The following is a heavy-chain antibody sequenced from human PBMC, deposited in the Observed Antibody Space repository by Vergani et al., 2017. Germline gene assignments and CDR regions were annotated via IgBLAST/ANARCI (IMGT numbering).Heavy chain of an antibody. CDR3: ARSLAMATDYYCYYMDV. V-gene: IGHV1-18*01. CDR2: ISAYNGNT. D-gene: IGHD5-18*01. Sequence: QVQLVQSGAEVKKPGASVKVSCKASGYTFTSYGISWVRQAPGQGLEWMGWISAYNGNTNYAQKLQGRVTMTTDTSTSTAYMELRSLRSDDTAVYYCARSLAMATDYYCYYMDVWGKGTTVTVSS. CDR1: GYTFTSYG. J-gene: IGHJ6*03.